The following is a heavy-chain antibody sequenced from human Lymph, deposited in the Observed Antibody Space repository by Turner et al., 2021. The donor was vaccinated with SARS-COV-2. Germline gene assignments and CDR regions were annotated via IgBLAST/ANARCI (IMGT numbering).Heavy chain of an antibody. CDR3: ASNFWSAYRLDY. CDR1: GFTVSNYA. J-gene: IGHJ4*02. CDR2: RSYDGSNK. D-gene: IGHD3-3*01. V-gene: IGHV3-30-3*01. Sequence: QVQLVESGVGVVQPGRSLRLSCVASGFTVSNYAMHWFRQAPGKGVEWVAVRSYDGSNKYYADSVKGRLTISRDNSKNTLYLQMNSLRAEDTAVYYSASNFWSAYRLDYWGQGTLVTVSS.